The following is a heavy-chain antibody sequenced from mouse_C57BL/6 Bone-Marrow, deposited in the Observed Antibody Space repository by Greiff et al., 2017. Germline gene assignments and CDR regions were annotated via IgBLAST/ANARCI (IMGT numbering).Heavy chain of an antibody. J-gene: IGHJ2*01. D-gene: IGHD1-1*01. CDR1: GYTFTDYE. V-gene: IGHV1-15*01. CDR3: TRLGYYYGSSSYYFDY. CDR2: IDPETGGT. Sequence: QVQLQQSGAELVRPGASVTLSCKASGYTFTDYEMHWVKQTPVHGLEWIGAIDPETGGTAYNQKFKGKAILTADKSSSTAYMELRSLTSEDSAVYYCTRLGYYYGSSSYYFDYWGQGTTLTVSS.